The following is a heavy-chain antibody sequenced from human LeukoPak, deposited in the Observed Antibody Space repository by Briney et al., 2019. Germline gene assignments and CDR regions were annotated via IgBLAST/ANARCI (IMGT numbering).Heavy chain of an antibody. V-gene: IGHV3-23*01. J-gene: IGHJ4*02. CDR2: ISGSGGST. CDR1: GSTFSGYA. Sequence: GGSLRLSCVASGSTFSGYAMSWVRQAPGKGLEWVWAISGSGGSTYYADSMNGLFTISRDNSNHTLYLQMNRLRADDKALYYCAKGGGVSMTPSLHFDYWGQGTLVTVPS. D-gene: IGHD2-21*02. CDR3: AKGGGVSMTPSLHFDY.